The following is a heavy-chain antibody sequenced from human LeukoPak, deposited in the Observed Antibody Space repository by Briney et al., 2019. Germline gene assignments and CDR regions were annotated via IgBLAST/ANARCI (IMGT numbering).Heavy chain of an antibody. D-gene: IGHD6-13*01. J-gene: IGHJ3*02. CDR1: GGPFSGYY. CDR2: INHSGST. Sequence: PSETLSLTCAVYGGPFSGYYWSWLRQPPGRGLEWIGEINHSGSTKYNPSLKSRVTISLDTSKNQFSLKLSSVTAADTAVYYCARRSSSWFDDAFDIWGQRTMVTVSS. CDR3: ARRSSSWFDDAFDI. V-gene: IGHV4-34*01.